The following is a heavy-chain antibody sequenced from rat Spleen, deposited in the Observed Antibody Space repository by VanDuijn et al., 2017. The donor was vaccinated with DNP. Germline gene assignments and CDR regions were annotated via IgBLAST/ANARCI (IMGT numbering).Heavy chain of an antibody. Sequence: EVQLVESGGGLVQPGRSLKLSCAASGFTFSDYAMAWVRQAPKKGLEWVATINLDGSRTYCRDSVKGRFTVSRDNGKNTLFLQMDNLRSEETATYYCATLGGIIYDFWGQGVLVTVSS. J-gene: IGHJ2*01. CDR1: GFTFSDYA. CDR3: ATLGGIIYDF. V-gene: IGHV5S10*01. CDR2: INLDGSRT. D-gene: IGHD1-11*01.